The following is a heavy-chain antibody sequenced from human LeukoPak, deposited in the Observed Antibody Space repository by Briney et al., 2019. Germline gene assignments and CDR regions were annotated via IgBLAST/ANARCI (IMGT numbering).Heavy chain of an antibody. J-gene: IGHJ5*02. V-gene: IGHV3-23*01. Sequence: PGGTLRLSCEASGFIFSAYGMNWVRQAPGKGLEWVSSISVNGGTFYSDSVKGRFTISRHNSKNILNLHMNSLRVEDTAVYYCAKGRPVAAATYWFDPWGQGTQVTVSS. CDR1: GFIFSAYG. CDR3: AKGRPVAAATYWFDP. D-gene: IGHD6-25*01. CDR2: ISVNGGT.